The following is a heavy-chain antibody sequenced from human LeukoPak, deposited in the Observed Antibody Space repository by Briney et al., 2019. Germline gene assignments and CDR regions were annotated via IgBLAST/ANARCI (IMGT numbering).Heavy chain of an antibody. J-gene: IGHJ6*02. CDR1: GYTFTSYD. D-gene: IGHD4-11*01. CDR3: ARDYSMASVDYYGMDV. V-gene: IGHV1-8*01. CDR2: MNPNSGNT. Sequence: ASVKVSCKASGYTFTSYDINWVRQATGQGLEWMGWMNPNSGNTGYAQKFQGRVTMTRNTSISTAYMELSSLRSEDTAVYYCARDYSMASVDYYGMDVWGQGTTVTVSS.